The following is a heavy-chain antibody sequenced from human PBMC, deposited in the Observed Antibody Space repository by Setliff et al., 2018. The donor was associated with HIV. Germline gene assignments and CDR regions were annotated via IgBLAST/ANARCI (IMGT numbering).Heavy chain of an antibody. D-gene: IGHD4-17*01. CDR1: GFTFSSHW. Sequence: PGGSLRLSCAASGFTFSSHWMHWVRQAPGKGLVWVSRINSDGSSTAYADSAKGRFTISRDNAKSTLYLQMNSLRVEDTAVYYCAREDVTTSGLDIWGQGTMVTVSS. CDR3: AREDVTTSGLDI. CDR2: INSDGSST. V-gene: IGHV3-74*01. J-gene: IGHJ3*02.